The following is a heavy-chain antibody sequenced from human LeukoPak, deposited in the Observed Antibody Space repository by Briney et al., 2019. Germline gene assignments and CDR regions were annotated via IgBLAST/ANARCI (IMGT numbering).Heavy chain of an antibody. Sequence: PGGSLRLSCAASGFTFSSYATSWVRQAPGKGLEWVSAISGSGGSIYYADSVKGRFTISRDNSKNTLYLQMSSLRAEDTAVYYCAKERYSGYPQGWFDPWGQGTLVTVSS. D-gene: IGHD5-12*01. CDR2: ISGSGGSI. CDR1: GFTFSSYA. V-gene: IGHV3-23*01. J-gene: IGHJ5*02. CDR3: AKERYSGYPQGWFDP.